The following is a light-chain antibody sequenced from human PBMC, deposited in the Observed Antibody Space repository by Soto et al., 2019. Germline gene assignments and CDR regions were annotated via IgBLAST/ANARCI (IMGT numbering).Light chain of an antibody. CDR2: AAS. CDR3: QQSYSTPSST. J-gene: IGKJ5*01. CDR1: QSISSS. Sequence: DIQMTQSPSSLSASAGDRVTITCRASQSISSSLNWYQQKQGKAPKLLIYAASSLQSGVPSRFSGSGSGTDFTLTISSLQPEDFATYYCQQSYSTPSSTFGQGTRLEIK. V-gene: IGKV1-39*01.